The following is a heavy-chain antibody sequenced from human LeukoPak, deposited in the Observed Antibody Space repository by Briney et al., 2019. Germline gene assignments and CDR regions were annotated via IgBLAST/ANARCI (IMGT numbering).Heavy chain of an antibody. CDR1: GYTFTSYY. CDR2: INPSGGST. V-gene: IGHV1-46*01. Sequence: ASVKVSCKASGYTFTSYYMHWVRQAPGQGLEWMGIINPSGGSTSYAQMFQGRVTMTRDTSTSTVYMELSSLRSEDTAVYYCASPWPNCSSTSCYIVYWGQGTLVTVSS. J-gene: IGHJ4*02. CDR3: ASPWPNCSSTSCYIVY. D-gene: IGHD2-2*02.